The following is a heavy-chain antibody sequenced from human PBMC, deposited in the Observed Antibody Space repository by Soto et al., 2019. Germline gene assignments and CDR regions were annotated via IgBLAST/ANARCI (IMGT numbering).Heavy chain of an antibody. J-gene: IGHJ5*02. D-gene: IGHD6-19*01. CDR1: GGSISGYY. V-gene: IGHV4-34*01. CDR2: INHSGST. CDR3: ARTLYSSGWYRSNVNWFDP. Sequence: QVQLQQWGAGLLKPSETLSLTCAVYGGSISGYYWSWIRQPPGKGLEWIGEINHSGSTNYNPSLKSRVTISVDTSKNQFSLKLSSVTAADTAVYYCARTLYSSGWYRSNVNWFDPWGQGTLVTVSS.